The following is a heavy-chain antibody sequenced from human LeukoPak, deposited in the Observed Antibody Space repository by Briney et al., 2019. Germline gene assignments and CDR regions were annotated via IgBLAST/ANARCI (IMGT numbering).Heavy chain of an antibody. CDR2: FYYSGST. D-gene: IGHD2-15*01. Sequence: PSETLSLTCTVSGGSISSYYWSWIRQPPGKGLEWIGYFYYSGSTNYNPSLKSRVTISVDTSKNQFSLKLSSVTAADTAVYYCAKGAGFNAGFYYGMDVWGQGTTVTVSS. V-gene: IGHV4-59*01. J-gene: IGHJ6*02. CDR3: AKGAGFNAGFYYGMDV. CDR1: GGSISSYY.